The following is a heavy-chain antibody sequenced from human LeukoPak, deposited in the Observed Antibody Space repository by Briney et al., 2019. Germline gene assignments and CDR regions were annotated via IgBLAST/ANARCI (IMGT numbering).Heavy chain of an antibody. Sequence: PGGSLRLSCAASGFTFSSYAMHWVRQAPGKGLEWVAVISYDGSNKYYADSVKGRFTISRDNSKNTLYLQMNSLRAEDTAVYYCASTWFLAAAGTRAFDIWGQGTMVTVSS. D-gene: IGHD6-13*01. CDR1: GFTFSSYA. CDR3: ASTWFLAAAGTRAFDI. J-gene: IGHJ3*02. CDR2: ISYDGSNK. V-gene: IGHV3-30*04.